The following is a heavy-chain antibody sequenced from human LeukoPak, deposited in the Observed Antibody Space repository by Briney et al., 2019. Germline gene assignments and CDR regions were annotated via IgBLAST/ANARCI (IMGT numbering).Heavy chain of an antibody. CDR1: GASISRDAYY. J-gene: IGHJ5*02. Sequence: SETLSLTCTVSGASISRDAYYWSWIRQHPGQGLEWIGYIYYTGSTYYNPSLKNRVTISVDTSKNQFSLKLSSVTAADTAVYYCARGGYYGSGYWFDPWGQGTLVTVSS. CDR3: ARGGYYGSGYWFDP. V-gene: IGHV4-31*03. CDR2: IYYTGST. D-gene: IGHD3-10*01.